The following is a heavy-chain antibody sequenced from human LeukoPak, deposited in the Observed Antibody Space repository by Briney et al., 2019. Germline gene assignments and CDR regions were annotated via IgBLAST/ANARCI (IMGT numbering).Heavy chain of an antibody. V-gene: IGHV4-34*01. Sequence: SETLSLTCAVYGGSFSGYYWSWVRQPPGKGREWIGDVNHSGSTNYNPSLKSRVTISGDTSKNQFSLKRRAWTPAATALYHCARVLSIVVVPGATFWFDPWGQGTLVTVSS. CDR3: ARVLSIVVVPGATFWFDP. CDR2: VNHSGST. CDR1: GGSFSGYY. J-gene: IGHJ5*02. D-gene: IGHD2-2*01.